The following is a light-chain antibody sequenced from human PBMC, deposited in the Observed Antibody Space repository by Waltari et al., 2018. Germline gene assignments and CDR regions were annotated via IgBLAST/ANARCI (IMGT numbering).Light chain of an antibody. Sequence: QSVLTQPPSVSGAPGQRVTISCTGSGPNIGAGYDVHWYPQLPRAPPKLLCYGGTSRALGVPARFFVSTSGTSASLAITGLQAEDEADYYCQSYDTSLSVVFGGGTKLTVL. V-gene: IGLV1-40*01. CDR1: GPNIGAGYD. CDR3: QSYDTSLSVV. J-gene: IGLJ3*02. CDR2: GGT.